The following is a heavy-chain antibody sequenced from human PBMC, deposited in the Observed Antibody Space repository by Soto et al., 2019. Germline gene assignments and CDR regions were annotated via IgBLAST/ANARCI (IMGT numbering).Heavy chain of an antibody. V-gene: IGHV1-69*06. D-gene: IGHD5-12*01. CDR3: ARDSRGRIVATIHWFDP. Sequence: QVQLVQSGAEVKKPGSSVKVSCKASGGTFSSYAISWVRQAPGQGLEWMGGIIPIFGTANYAQKFQGRFTITADKSTIKDYMELSSLISEDTAVSYCARDSRGRIVATIHWFDPWGQGTLVTVSS. CDR2: IIPIFGTA. J-gene: IGHJ5*02. CDR1: GGTFSSYA.